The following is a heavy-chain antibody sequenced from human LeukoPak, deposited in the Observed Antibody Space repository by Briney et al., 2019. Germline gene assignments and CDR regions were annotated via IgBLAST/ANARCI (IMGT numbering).Heavy chain of an antibody. V-gene: IGHV1-2*02. J-gene: IGHJ3*02. CDR3: ARDGAFDI. Sequence: ASVKVSCKASGYSFIDHYIHWVRQAPGQGLEWMGWSNPNSGFTDYVQKFQGRVTLTRDTSISTAYMELSRLTFDDTAVYYCARDGAFDIWGQGTMVTVSS. CDR1: GYSFIDHY. CDR2: SNPNSGFT.